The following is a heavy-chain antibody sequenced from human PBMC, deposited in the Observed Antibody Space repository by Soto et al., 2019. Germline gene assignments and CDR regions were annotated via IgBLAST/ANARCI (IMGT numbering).Heavy chain of an antibody. Sequence: QVQLQQWGAGLLKPSETLSLTCAVYGGSFSGYYWSWIRQPPGKGLEWIGEINHSGSTNYNPSLKSRVTISVDTSKNQFSLKLSSVTAADTAVYYCARGDNDYGGIPDYWGQGTLVTVSS. J-gene: IGHJ4*02. CDR2: INHSGST. D-gene: IGHD4-17*01. CDR1: GGSFSGYY. V-gene: IGHV4-34*01. CDR3: ARGDNDYGGIPDY.